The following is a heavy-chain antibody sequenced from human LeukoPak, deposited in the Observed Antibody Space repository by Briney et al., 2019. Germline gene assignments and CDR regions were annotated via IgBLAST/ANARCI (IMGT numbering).Heavy chain of an antibody. CDR3: ARGPRIAAAGTVGPSYYYYYYMDV. V-gene: IGHV3-23*01. CDR1: GFTFSSYA. Sequence: GGSLRLSCAASGFTFSSYAMSWVRQAPGKGLEWVSAISGSGGSTYYADSVKGRFTISRDNAKNSLYLQMNSLRAEDTAVYYCARGPRIAAAGTVGPSYYYYYYMDVWGKGTTVTVSS. D-gene: IGHD6-13*01. J-gene: IGHJ6*03. CDR2: ISGSGGST.